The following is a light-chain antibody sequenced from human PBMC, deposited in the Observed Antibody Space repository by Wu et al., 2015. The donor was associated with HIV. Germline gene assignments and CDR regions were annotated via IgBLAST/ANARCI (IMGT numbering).Light chain of an antibody. V-gene: IGKV3-15*01. CDR1: QSVKSN. J-gene: IGKJ4*01. CDR2: GAS. CDR3: QQYDNWPLT. Sequence: EIVMTQSPAALSVSPGERAALSCRASQSVKSNLAWYQQKAGQSPRLLIYGASTRATGIPARFSGSESGTEFTLTITSLQSEDFAVYYCQQYDNWPLTFGGGTKVEI.